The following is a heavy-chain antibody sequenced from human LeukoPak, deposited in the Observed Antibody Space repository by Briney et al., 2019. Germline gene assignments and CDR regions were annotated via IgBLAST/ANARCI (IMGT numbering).Heavy chain of an antibody. CDR1: GITVNTNY. V-gene: IGHV3-66*02. J-gene: IGHJ3*01. CDR3: ANFDGSSQAFHL. CDR2: IYSGGAT. Sequence: GGSLRLSCAASGITVNTNYMSWVRQAPGKGLEWVSIIYSGGATFYADSVKGRFTIYRDNSNYTLFVQMHSLRPDDTAVYYCANFDGSSQAFHLWGQGTMVTVSS. D-gene: IGHD3-9*01.